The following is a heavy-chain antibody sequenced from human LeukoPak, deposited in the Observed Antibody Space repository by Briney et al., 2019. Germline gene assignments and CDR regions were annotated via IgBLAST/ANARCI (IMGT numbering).Heavy chain of an antibody. CDR3: ARDLSLIALTD. J-gene: IGHJ4*02. Sequence: PGGSLRLSCAASGFTFSTYSMNWVRQAPGKGLEWVSFISSSSVYIYYADSVKGRFTISRDNAKNSLYLQMNSLRAEDTAVYYCARDLSLIALTDWGQGTLVTVSS. D-gene: IGHD3-22*01. V-gene: IGHV3-21*04. CDR1: GFTFSTYS. CDR2: ISSSSVYI.